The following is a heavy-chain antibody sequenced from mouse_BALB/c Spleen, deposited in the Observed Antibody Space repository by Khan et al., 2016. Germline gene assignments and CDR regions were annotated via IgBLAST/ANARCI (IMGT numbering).Heavy chain of an antibody. CDR3: ARGHDY. J-gene: IGHJ2*01. Sequence: EVELVESGPGLVKPSQSLTLTCTVTGYSITSDYAWNWIRQFPGNKLEWMGYISYSGSTSYNPSLKSRISITRDTSKNQFFLQLNSVTTEDTATYYCARGHDYWGQGTTLTVSS. CDR1: GYSITSDYA. V-gene: IGHV3-2*02. CDR2: ISYSGST.